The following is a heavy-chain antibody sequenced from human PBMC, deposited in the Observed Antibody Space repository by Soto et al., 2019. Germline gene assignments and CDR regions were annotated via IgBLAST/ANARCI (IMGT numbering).Heavy chain of an antibody. CDR2: ISNNGDT. J-gene: IGHJ4*02. D-gene: IGHD6-6*01. CDR3: ARTARRFDY. Sequence: SETLSLTCTVSGASGSGDYWSWIRQPPGKGLECIGYISNNGDTNYSPSLKSRVTMSLDTSRNQFSLKLTSVTAADTAVYYCARTARRFDYWGQGTLVTV. CDR1: GASGSGDY. V-gene: IGHV4-59*02.